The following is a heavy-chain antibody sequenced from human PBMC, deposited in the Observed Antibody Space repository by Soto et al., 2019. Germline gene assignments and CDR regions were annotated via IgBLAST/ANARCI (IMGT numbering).Heavy chain of an antibody. CDR1: GYTFTRYG. J-gene: IGHJ5*02. Sequence: ASVKVSCKASGYTFTRYGISWVRQAPGQGLEWMGWISAYNGNKNYAQKLQGRVTMTTDTSTSTAYMELRSLRSVDTAVYYCERAHYYGSGKGWFDPWGQGTLVTVSS. V-gene: IGHV1-18*04. CDR3: ERAHYYGSGKGWFDP. D-gene: IGHD3-10*01. CDR2: ISAYNGNK.